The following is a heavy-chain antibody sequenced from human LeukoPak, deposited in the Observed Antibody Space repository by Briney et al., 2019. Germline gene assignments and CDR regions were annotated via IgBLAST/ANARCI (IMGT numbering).Heavy chain of an antibody. CDR1: GGSISSSKYY. CDR2: IFNSGST. D-gene: IGHD4-17*01. CDR3: ARQDYGDLSYYYYYMDV. J-gene: IGHJ6*03. Sequence: PSETLSLTCTVSGGSISSSKYYWGWIRQPPGKGLEWIGTIFNSGSTHYNPSLKSRVTISVDTSKNQFSLNLSSVTAADTAVYYCARQDYGDLSYYYYYMDVWGKGTTVTISS. V-gene: IGHV4-39*01.